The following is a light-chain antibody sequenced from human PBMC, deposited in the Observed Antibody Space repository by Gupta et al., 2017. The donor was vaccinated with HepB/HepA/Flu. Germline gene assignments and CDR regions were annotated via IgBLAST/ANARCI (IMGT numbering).Light chain of an antibody. V-gene: IGLV2-23*02. Sequence: GQSITISCTGTSSDVGSYNLVSWYQQHPGKAPKLMIYEVSKRPSGVSNRFSGSKSGNTASLTISGLQAEDEVDYYCCSYAGSSTFVFGGGTKLTVL. J-gene: IGLJ3*02. CDR2: EVS. CDR1: SSDVGSYNL. CDR3: CSYAGSSTFV.